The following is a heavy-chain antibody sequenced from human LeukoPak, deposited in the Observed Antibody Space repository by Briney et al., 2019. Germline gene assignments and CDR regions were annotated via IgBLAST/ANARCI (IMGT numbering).Heavy chain of an antibody. CDR3: ARGIPAAAGGNWFDP. Sequence: ASVKVSYKASVYTFTSYDINWVRQATGQGLEWMGWMNPNSGNTDYAQKFQGRVTMTSDTSISTAYMELSSLRSEDTAVYYCARGIPAAAGGNWFDPWGQGTLVTVSS. V-gene: IGHV1-8*01. J-gene: IGHJ5*02. D-gene: IGHD6-25*01. CDR1: VYTFTSYD. CDR2: MNPNSGNT.